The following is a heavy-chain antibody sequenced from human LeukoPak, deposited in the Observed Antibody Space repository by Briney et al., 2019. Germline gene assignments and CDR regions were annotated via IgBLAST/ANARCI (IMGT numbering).Heavy chain of an antibody. J-gene: IGHJ6*03. CDR3: ARDGTPNYSSGWVYMNV. V-gene: IGHV3-48*03. CDR1: GFTFSSYE. CDR2: IGSSDSTT. Sequence: GGSLRLSCAASGFTFSSYEMNWVRQAPGKGLEWLSYIGSSDSTTHYADSVKGRFTISRDNAKNSLYLQMNSLRVEDTAVYYCARDGTPNYSSGWVYMNVWGEGTTVTISS. D-gene: IGHD6-25*01.